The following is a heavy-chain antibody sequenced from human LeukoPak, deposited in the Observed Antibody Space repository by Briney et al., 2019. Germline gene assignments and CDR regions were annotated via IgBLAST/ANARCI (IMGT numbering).Heavy chain of an antibody. D-gene: IGHD3-22*01. CDR3: ARGGVYDSRSDY. CDR2: ISSGSSYI. CDR1: GFTFSSYA. Sequence: GGSLRLSCAASGFTFSSYAMHWVRQAPGKGLEWVSSISSGSSYIYYADSVKGRFTISRDNAKNSLYLQMYSLRAEDTAVYYCARGGVYDSRSDYWGQGTLVTVSS. V-gene: IGHV3-21*01. J-gene: IGHJ4*02.